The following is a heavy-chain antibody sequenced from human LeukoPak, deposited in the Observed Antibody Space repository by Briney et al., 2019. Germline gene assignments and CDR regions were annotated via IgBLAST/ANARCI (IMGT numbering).Heavy chain of an antibody. Sequence: GGSLRPSCAASGFTFSSYGMSWVRQAPGKGLEWVSDINWNGDSTGYADSVKGRFTISRDNAKNSLYLQMNSLRAEDTALYYCARRESSYQNYYYYYHMDVWGKGTTVTVSS. V-gene: IGHV3-20*04. CDR2: INWNGDST. CDR3: ARRESSYQNYYYYYHMDV. CDR1: GFTFSSYG. D-gene: IGHD3-16*02. J-gene: IGHJ6*03.